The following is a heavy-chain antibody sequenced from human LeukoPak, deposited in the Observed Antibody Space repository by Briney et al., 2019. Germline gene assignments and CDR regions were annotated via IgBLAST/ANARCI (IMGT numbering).Heavy chain of an antibody. CDR3: ARGNRDSSGFYFYYGMDV. J-gene: IGHJ6*02. Sequence: PGGSLRLSCAASGFTFDDYAMLWVRQPPRKGLEGVSGRSWDSQNIGYAASVKGRFTISRDNAKNSLYLQMNSLRAEDTAFYYCARGNRDSSGFYFYYGMDVWGQGTTVTVSS. CDR1: GFTFDDYA. V-gene: IGHV3-9*01. D-gene: IGHD6-19*01. CDR2: RSWDSQNI.